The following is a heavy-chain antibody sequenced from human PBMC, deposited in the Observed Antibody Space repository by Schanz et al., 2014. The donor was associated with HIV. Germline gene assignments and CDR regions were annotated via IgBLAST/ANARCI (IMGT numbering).Heavy chain of an antibody. Sequence: EVQLLESGRVLIQPGGSLRLSCEASGFSFRTYAMAWVRQAPGKGLEYVATISGGGRDKYYADSVRGRVTISRDNPKNTLYLQIDSLRVEDTAMYYCAKDRNGYNQPIESWGHGTLVSVSS. D-gene: IGHD5-18*01. CDR2: ISGGGRDK. V-gene: IGHV3-23*01. J-gene: IGHJ5*01. CDR3: AKDRNGYNQPIES. CDR1: GFSFRTYA.